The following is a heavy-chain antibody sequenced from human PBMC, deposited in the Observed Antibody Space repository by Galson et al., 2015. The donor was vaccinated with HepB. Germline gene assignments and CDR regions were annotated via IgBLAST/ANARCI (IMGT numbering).Heavy chain of an antibody. CDR3: ARIYIGPVLLWFGELSLAWFDS. Sequence: PALVKPTQTLTLTCTVSGFSLSNARMGVSWIRQPPGKALEWLAHIFSNDEKSYSTSLKSRLTISKDTSKSQVVLTMTNMDPVDTATYYCARIYIGPVLLWFGELSLAWFDSWGQGTLVTVSS. D-gene: IGHD3-10*01. CDR1: GFSLSNARMG. CDR2: IFSNDEK. V-gene: IGHV2-26*01. J-gene: IGHJ5*01.